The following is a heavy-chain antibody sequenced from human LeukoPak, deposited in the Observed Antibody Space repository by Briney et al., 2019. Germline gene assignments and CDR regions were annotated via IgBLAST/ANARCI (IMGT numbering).Heavy chain of an antibody. CDR3: AELGITMIGGV. CDR1: GLTFSSYE. J-gene: IGHJ6*04. D-gene: IGHD3-10*02. CDR2: ISSSGSNI. V-gene: IGHV3-48*03. Sequence: PGGSLRLSCAPSGLTFSSYEMNWVRQAPRKGLEWVSYISSSGSNIYYADSVEGRFTISRDNAKNSLYLQMNSLRAEDTAVYYCAELGITMIGGVWGKGTTVTISS.